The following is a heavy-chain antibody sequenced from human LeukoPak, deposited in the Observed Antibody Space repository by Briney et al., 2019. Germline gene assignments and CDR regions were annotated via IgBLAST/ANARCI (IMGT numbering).Heavy chain of an antibody. D-gene: IGHD6-25*01. CDR2: ISDSGGGT. V-gene: IGHV3-23*01. J-gene: IGHJ3*02. CDR1: GFTVSSNY. CDR3: AKDGAAWYPGAFDI. Sequence: PGGSLRLSCAVTGFTVSSNYMSWVRQAPGKGLECVSVISDSGGGTYYADSVKGRFTISRDNSNNTLYLQINSLRAEDTAVYYCAKDGAAWYPGAFDIWGQGTMVIVSS.